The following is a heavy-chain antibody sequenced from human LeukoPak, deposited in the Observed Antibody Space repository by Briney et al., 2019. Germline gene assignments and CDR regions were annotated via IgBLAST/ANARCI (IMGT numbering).Heavy chain of an antibody. CDR1: GRSISSSSYY. Sequence: SETLSLTCTVSGRSISSSSYYWGWIRQPPGKGLEWIGGIYYSGSANNTPPLKSRVAISVVTSKTQYSLTVSSVTAADTSVYYCARTAGTRNGFDYWGQGTLVTVSS. J-gene: IGHJ4*02. V-gene: IGHV4-39*01. CDR3: ARTAGTRNGFDY. CDR2: IYYSGSA. D-gene: IGHD6-13*01.